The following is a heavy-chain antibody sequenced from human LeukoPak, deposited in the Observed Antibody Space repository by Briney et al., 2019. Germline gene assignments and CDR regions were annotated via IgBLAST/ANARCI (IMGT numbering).Heavy chain of an antibody. CDR2: IYYSGST. J-gene: IGHJ4*02. CDR1: GGSISSGGYY. V-gene: IGHV4-31*03. CDR3: ARSSSYYDSSGVFDY. D-gene: IGHD3-22*01. Sequence: SETLSLTCTVSGGSISSGGYYWSWIRQHPGKGLEWIGYIYYSGSTYYNPSLKSRVTISVDTSKNQFSLKLSSVTAADTAVYYCARSSSYYDSSGVFDYWGQGTLVTVSS.